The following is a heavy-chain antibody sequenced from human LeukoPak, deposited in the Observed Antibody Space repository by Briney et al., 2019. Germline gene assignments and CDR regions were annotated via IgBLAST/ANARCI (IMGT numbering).Heavy chain of an antibody. J-gene: IGHJ6*03. D-gene: IGHD6-13*01. CDR1: GFTFDDYG. V-gene: IGHV3-20*01. CDR3: ARVRGSSWYYYYYYMDV. CDR2: INSNGGST. Sequence: GGSLRLSCAASGFTFDDYGMSWVRQAPGKGLEGVSGINSNGGSTGYADSVKGRFTISRDNAKNSLYLQMNSLRAEDTALYHCARVRGSSWYYYYYYMDVWGKGTTVTISS.